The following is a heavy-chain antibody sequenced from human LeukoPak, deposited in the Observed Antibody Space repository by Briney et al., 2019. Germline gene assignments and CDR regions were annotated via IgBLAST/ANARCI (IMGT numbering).Heavy chain of an antibody. J-gene: IGHJ6*02. D-gene: IGHD5-24*01. CDR3: ARHDRDGYNDYYHGMDV. CDR2: IYPDDSDT. V-gene: IGHV5-51*01. Sequence: GESLKISCKGSGYSFTNYWIGWVRHIPGKGLEWMGIIYPDDSDTKYSASFQGQVTISADKSISTAYLQWSSLKASDTAMYYCARHDRDGYNDYYHGMDVWGQGTTVSVSS. CDR1: GYSFTNYW.